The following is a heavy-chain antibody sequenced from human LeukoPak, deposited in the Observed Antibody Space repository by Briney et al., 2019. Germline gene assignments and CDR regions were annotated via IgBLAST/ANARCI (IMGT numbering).Heavy chain of an antibody. V-gene: IGHV3-23*01. Sequence: QAGGSLRLSCAASGFTFSSYAMSWVRQAPGKGLEWVSAISGSGGSTYYADSVKGRFTISRDNSKNTLYLQMNSLRAEDTAVYYCAPRWTSAARSYGMDVWGQGTTVTVSS. D-gene: IGHD3-3*01. CDR1: GFTFSSYA. J-gene: IGHJ6*02. CDR3: APRWTSAARSYGMDV. CDR2: ISGSGGST.